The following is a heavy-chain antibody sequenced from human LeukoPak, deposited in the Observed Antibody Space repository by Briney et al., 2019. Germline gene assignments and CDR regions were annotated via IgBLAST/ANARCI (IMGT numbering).Heavy chain of an antibody. D-gene: IGHD3-22*01. Sequence: SETLSLTCAVYGGSFSGYYWSWIRQPPGKGLEWIGEINHSGSTNYNPSLKSRVTISVDTSKNQFSLKLSSVTAADTAVYYCARGRPGYNYYDRSGYTYWFDPWGQGTLVTVSS. J-gene: IGHJ5*02. V-gene: IGHV4-34*01. CDR1: GGSFSGYY. CDR3: ARGRPGYNYYDRSGYTYWFDP. CDR2: INHSGST.